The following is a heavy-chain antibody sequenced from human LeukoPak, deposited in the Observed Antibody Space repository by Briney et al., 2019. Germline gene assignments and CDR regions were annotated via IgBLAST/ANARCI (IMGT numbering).Heavy chain of an antibody. CDR2: INHSGST. D-gene: IGHD2-2*01. CDR3: ARVCDCSSTSCKVFDY. V-gene: IGHV4-34*01. J-gene: IGHJ4*02. CDR1: GGSFSGYY. Sequence: SETLSLTCAVYGGSFSGYYWSWIRQPPGKELEWIGEINHSGSTNYNPSPKSRVTIPVDTSKNQFSLKLSSVTAADTAVYYCARVCDCSSTSCKVFDYWGQGTLVTVSS.